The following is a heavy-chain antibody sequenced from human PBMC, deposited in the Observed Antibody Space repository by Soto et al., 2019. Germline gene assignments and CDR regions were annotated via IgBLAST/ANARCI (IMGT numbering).Heavy chain of an antibody. CDR1: GFTFSTYW. D-gene: IGHD2-2*01. CDR2: IKRDGSEK. J-gene: IGHJ4*02. CDR3: ARHRRPYQLLEIAY. V-gene: IGHV3-7*01. Sequence: GGSLRLSCAASGFTFSTYWMSWVRQAPGKGLEWVANIKRDGSEKYYVDFMKGRFTISRDNAKNSLYLQMNSLRAEDTAVYYCARHRRPYQLLEIAYWAQGTLVPVSS.